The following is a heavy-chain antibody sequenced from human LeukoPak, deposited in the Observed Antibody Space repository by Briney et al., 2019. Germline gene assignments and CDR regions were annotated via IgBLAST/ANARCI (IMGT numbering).Heavy chain of an antibody. D-gene: IGHD3-10*01. V-gene: IGHV1-18*01. CDR3: ARVSSGSYYNSPKFDY. CDR2: ISAYNGNT. Sequence: GASVKVSCKASGYTFTSYGISWVRQAPGQGLEGMGWISAYNGNTNYAQKLQGRVTMTTDKSTSTAYMELRSLRSDDTAVYYCARVSSGSYYNSPKFDYWGQGTLVTVSS. J-gene: IGHJ4*02. CDR1: GYTFTSYG.